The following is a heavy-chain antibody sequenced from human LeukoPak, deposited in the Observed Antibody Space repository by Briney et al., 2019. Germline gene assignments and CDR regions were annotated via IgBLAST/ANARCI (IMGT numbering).Heavy chain of an antibody. CDR2: ISSSGSTI. Sequence: KASETLSLTCAVYGGSFSGYYWSWIRQPPGKGLEWVSYISSSGSTIYYADSVKGRFTISRDNAKNSLYLQMNSLRAEDTAVYYCARWAVAGTPIFDYWGQGTLVTVSS. CDR3: ARWAVAGTPIFDY. CDR1: GGSFSGYY. J-gene: IGHJ4*02. V-gene: IGHV3-11*04. D-gene: IGHD6-19*01.